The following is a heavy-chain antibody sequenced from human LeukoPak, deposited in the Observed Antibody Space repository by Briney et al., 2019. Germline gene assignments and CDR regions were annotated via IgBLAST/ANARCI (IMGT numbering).Heavy chain of an antibody. V-gene: IGHV4-59*08. D-gene: IGHD2-2*01. CDR3: ARLKGDIVVVPAAVFDY. CDR2: IYYSGST. Sequence: SETLSLTCTVSGGSISSYYWSWIRQPPGKGLEWIGYIYYSGSTNYNPSLKSRVTISVDTSKNQFSLKLSSVTAADTAVYYCARLKGDIVVVPAAVFDYWGQGTLVTVSS. J-gene: IGHJ4*02. CDR1: GGSISSYY.